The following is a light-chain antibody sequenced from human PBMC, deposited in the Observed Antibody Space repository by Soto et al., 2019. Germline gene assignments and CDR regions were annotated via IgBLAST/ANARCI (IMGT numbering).Light chain of an antibody. V-gene: IGLV2-14*01. CDR3: SSYTTGSTLPWV. CDR2: QVT. J-gene: IGLJ1*01. Sequence: QSALTQPASVSGSPGQSITISCTGTSSDLAIYNYVSWYQQQPGKAPKLMIYQVTNRPSGVSNRFSGSRSGNTASLTISGLQVEDEAVYYCSSYTTGSTLPWVFGTGTKVTVL. CDR1: SSDLAIYNY.